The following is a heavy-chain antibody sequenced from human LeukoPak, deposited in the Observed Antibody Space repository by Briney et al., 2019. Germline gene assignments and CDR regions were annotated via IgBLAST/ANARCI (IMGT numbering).Heavy chain of an antibody. D-gene: IGHD3-16*02. CDR1: GYTFTGYY. Sequence: GASVKVSCKASGYTFTGYYMHWVRQAPGQGLEWMGPINPNSGGTNYAQKFQGRVTMTRDTSISTAYMELSRLRSNDTAVYYCARVQYDYVWGSYLHYWGQGTLVTVSS. J-gene: IGHJ4*02. CDR3: ARVQYDYVWGSYLHY. V-gene: IGHV1-2*06. CDR2: INPNSGGT.